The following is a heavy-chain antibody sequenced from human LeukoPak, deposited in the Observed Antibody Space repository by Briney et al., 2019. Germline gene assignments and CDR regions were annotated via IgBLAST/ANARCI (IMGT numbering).Heavy chain of an antibody. CDR1: GFTFSSYG. V-gene: IGHV3-30*18. Sequence: PGGSLRLSCAASGFTFSSYGMHWVRQAPGKGLEWVAVISYDGSNKYYADSVKGRFTISRDNSKNTLYLQMNSLRAEDTAVYYCAKWVRHYDSSGYYSYYFDYWGQGTLVTVSS. D-gene: IGHD3-22*01. CDR3: AKWVRHYDSSGYYSYYFDY. J-gene: IGHJ4*02. CDR2: ISYDGSNK.